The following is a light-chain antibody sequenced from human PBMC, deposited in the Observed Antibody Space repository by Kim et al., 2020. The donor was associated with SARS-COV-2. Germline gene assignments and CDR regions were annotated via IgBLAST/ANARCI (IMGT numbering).Light chain of an antibody. CDR3: QQRSNWPPLT. Sequence: SPGERATLSCRASQSVRSYLAWYQQKPGQSPRLLITDASNRATGIPARFSGSGSGTDFTLTISSLEPEDFAVYYCQQRSNWPPLTFGGGTKVDIK. V-gene: IGKV3-11*01. CDR1: QSVRSY. CDR2: DAS. J-gene: IGKJ4*01.